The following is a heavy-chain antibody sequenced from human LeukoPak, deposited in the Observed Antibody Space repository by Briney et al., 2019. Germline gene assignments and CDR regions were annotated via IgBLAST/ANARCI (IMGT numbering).Heavy chain of an antibody. CDR2: ISYDGSNK. J-gene: IGHJ3*02. Sequence: GRSLRLSCAASGFTFSSYGMHWVRQAPGKGLEWVAVISYDGSNKYYADSVKGRFTISRDNSKNTLYLQMNSLRAEDTAVYYCARVKNKGVEGAFDIWGQGTMVTVSS. V-gene: IGHV3-30*19. CDR3: ARVKNKGVEGAFDI. CDR1: GFTFSSYG.